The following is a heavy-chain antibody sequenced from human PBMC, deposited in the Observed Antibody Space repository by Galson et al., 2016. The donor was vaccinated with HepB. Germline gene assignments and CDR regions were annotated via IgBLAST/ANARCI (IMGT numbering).Heavy chain of an antibody. D-gene: IGHD3-10*01. CDR2: IKEDGSVK. V-gene: IGHV3-7*01. J-gene: IGHJ4*02. CDR1: GISFSNYW. CDR3: ARDVNYGIFDR. Sequence: SLRLSCAASGISFSNYWMPWVRQAPGEGLEWVANIKEDGSVKHNVDSVKGRFIISSDNAQNALYLQLSSLRAEDTAVCYCARDVNYGIFDRWGQGTLVTVSS.